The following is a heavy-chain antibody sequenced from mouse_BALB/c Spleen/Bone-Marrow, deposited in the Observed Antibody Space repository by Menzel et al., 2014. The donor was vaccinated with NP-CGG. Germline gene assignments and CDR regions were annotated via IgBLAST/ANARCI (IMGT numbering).Heavy chain of an antibody. V-gene: IGHV5-2*01. CDR3: ARHHYGRAWFTY. CDR1: DFKFPSHD. D-gene: IGHD1-1*01. J-gene: IGHJ3*01. CDR2: FNSDGGST. Sequence: EVQLQQSGGGLVEPGESLKLSCESNDFKFPSHDMSWVRKTPEKRLELVAAFNSDGGSTYYPDTMERRFIISRDNTKKTLYLQMSSLRSEDTALYYCARHHYGRAWFTYWGQGTLVTVSA.